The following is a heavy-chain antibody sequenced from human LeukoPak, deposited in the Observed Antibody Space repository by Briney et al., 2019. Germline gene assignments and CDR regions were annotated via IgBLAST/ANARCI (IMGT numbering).Heavy chain of an antibody. CDR1: GYSFTSYG. CDR3: ARERGIVGGTNVFDY. D-gene: IGHD1-26*01. V-gene: IGHV1-18*01. CDR2: INAYNGNT. J-gene: IGHJ4*02. Sequence: ASVKVSCKASGYSFTSYGINWVRQAPGQGLEWMGWINAYNGNTNYVQKVQGRVTMTTDTSTTTAYMELRSLRSDDTAVYYSARERGIVGGTNVFDYWGQGTLVTVSS.